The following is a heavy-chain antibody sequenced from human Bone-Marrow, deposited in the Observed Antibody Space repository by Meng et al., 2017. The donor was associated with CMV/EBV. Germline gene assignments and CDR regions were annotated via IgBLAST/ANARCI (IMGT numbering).Heavy chain of an antibody. D-gene: IGHD3-3*01. Sequence: GESLKISCVGSGFTFSSYWMSWVRRAPGKGLEWVATIKHDGNEKYHVDSAKGRFTISRDNAKNSLYLQMNSLRAEDTAVYYCARDTYYDFWSGYYNYYYGMDVWGQGTTVTGSS. V-gene: IGHV3-7*01. CDR1: GFTFSSYW. CDR2: IKHDGNEK. J-gene: IGHJ6*01. CDR3: ARDTYYDFWSGYYNYYYGMDV.